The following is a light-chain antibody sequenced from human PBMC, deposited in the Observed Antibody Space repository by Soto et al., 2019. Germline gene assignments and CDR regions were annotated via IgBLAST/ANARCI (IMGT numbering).Light chain of an antibody. V-gene: IGLV2-14*01. Sequence: QSALTQPASVSGSPGQSITISCTGTSSDVGAYDFVSWYQHYPGKAPKLVTFDVTHRPPGISDRFSGSKSANTASLTISGLQAEDEADYYCTSFTSTSSLYVFGTGTKVTVL. CDR1: SSDVGAYDF. CDR2: DVT. J-gene: IGLJ1*01. CDR3: TSFTSTSSLYV.